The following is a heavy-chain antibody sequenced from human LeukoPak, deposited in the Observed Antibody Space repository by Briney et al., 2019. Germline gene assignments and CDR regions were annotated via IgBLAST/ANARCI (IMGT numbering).Heavy chain of an antibody. Sequence: GASVKVSCKASGYTFTGYYMHWVRQAPGQGLEWMGWINPNSGGTNYAQKFQGRVTMTRDTSISTAYMELSRLRSDDTAVYYCAREAKSTGLAEEPCFDYWGQGTLVTVSS. CDR2: INPNSGGT. D-gene: IGHD1-1*01. V-gene: IGHV1-2*02. CDR3: AREAKSTGLAEEPCFDY. CDR1: GYTFTGYY. J-gene: IGHJ4*02.